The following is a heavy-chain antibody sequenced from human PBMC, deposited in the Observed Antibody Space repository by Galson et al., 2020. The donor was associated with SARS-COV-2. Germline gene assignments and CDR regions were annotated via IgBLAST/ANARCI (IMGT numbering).Heavy chain of an antibody. CDR2: VNPNSGDT. CDR3: AREGAGPLVEGRGDLNYGMDV. V-gene: IGHV1-2*02. CDR1: GYTFTDHY. D-gene: IGHD2-8*02. J-gene: IGHJ6*02. Sequence: ASVKVSCKTSGYTFTDHYLHWIRQAPGQGLEWMGWVNPNSGDTEYAQKFQGRVTMTRDTSITTAYMELTGLTSDDTAAYDCAREGAGPLVEGRGDLNYGMDVWGHGTTVTISS.